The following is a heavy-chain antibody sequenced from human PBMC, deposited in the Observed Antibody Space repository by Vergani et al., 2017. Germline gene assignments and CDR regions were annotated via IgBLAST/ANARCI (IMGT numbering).Heavy chain of an antibody. CDR1: GGSISSGSHY. V-gene: IGHV4-61*02. D-gene: IGHD2-15*01. CDR3: ARSRPYCTSGSCPAI. CDR2: IHTGGST. Sequence: QVQLQESGPGLVKPSQTVSLTCTVSGGSISSGSHYWSWIRQPAGKGPEWIGHIHTGGSTDLNPSFKSRVAISVDTSKSQFSLKLNAVTVADTAVYYCARSRPYCTSGSCPAIWGQGTLVTVSS. J-gene: IGHJ4*02.